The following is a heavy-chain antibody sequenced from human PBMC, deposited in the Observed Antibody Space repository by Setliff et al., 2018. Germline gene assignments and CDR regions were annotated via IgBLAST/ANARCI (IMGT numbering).Heavy chain of an antibody. V-gene: IGHV1-69*13. Sequence: SVKVSCKTSGYTFTNYGITWVRQAPGQGLEWMGRIIPVFRTATYAQKFQGRVTITADESTSTAYMEVNSLRSDDTAVYYCARDTRDRYDTSGHYLSLDYWGQGTLVTVSS. CDR3: ARDTRDRYDTSGHYLSLDY. CDR1: GYTFTNYG. D-gene: IGHD3-22*01. CDR2: IIPVFRTA. J-gene: IGHJ4*02.